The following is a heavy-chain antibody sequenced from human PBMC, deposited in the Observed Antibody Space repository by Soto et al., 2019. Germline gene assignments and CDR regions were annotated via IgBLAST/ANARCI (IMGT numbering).Heavy chain of an antibody. D-gene: IGHD3-10*01. CDR1: GFNFRNYV. Sequence: QPGGSLRLSCAASGFNFRNYVMSWVRQAPGKGLEWVSTISGSGGSTWYPDSVKGRFTISRDNSKNTLYLQMISLRAEDTAVYYCAKGRGSGSDYPYYYGMDVWGQGTTVTVSS. CDR3: AKGRGSGSDYPYYYGMDV. J-gene: IGHJ6*02. V-gene: IGHV3-23*01. CDR2: ISGSGGST.